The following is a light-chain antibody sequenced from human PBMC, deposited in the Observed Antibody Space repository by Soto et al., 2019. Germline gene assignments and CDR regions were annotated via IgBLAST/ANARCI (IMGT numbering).Light chain of an antibody. J-gene: IGLJ1*01. CDR3: SSYTSSDTYV. CDR2: DVT. Sequence: QSVLTQPASVSGSPGQSIAISCTGTSSDVGGYNYVSWYQQHPGKAPKLMIHDVTNRPSGVSNRFSGSKSGNTASLTISGLQTEDEADYYCSSYTSSDTYVFGTGTKVT. CDR1: SSDVGGYNY. V-gene: IGLV2-14*01.